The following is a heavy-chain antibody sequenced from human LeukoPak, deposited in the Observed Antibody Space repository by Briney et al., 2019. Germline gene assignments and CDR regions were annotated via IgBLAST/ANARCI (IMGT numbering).Heavy chain of an antibody. CDR2: IRQDESEK. V-gene: IGHV3-7*01. CDR1: GFSLSSYW. D-gene: IGHD3-10*01. J-gene: IGHJ4*02. CDR3: ARSLWFGDSNLDY. Sequence: PGGSLRLSCAASGFSLSSYWMSWVRQAPGKGLEWVANIRQDESEKYYVDSVKGRFTISRDNAKNSLYLQMSSLRAEDTAMYYCARSLWFGDSNLDYWGQGTLVTVSS.